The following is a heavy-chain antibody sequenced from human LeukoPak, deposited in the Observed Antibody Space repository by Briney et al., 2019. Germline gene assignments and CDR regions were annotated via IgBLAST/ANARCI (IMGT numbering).Heavy chain of an antibody. CDR1: GGTFSSYA. CDR3: ARGHSSSWLSGIFDY. V-gene: IGHV1-69*13. CDR2: IIPIFGTA. Sequence: ASVKVSCKASGGTFSSYAISWVRQAPGQGLEWMGGIIPIFGTANHAQKFQGRVTITADESTSTAYMELSSLRSEDTAVYYCARGHSSSWLSGIFDYWGQGTLVTVSS. J-gene: IGHJ4*02. D-gene: IGHD6-13*01.